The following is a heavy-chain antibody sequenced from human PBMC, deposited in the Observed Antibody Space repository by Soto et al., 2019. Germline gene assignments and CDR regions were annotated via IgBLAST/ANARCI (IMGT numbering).Heavy chain of an antibody. V-gene: IGHV4-59*01. CDR3: ARGFEWFGELCSMDV. J-gene: IGHJ6*02. Sequence: SETLSLTCTVSGGSISSYYWSWIRQPPGKGLEWIGCIYYSGSTNYNPSLKSRVTISVDTSKNQFSLKLSSVTAADTAVYYCARGFEWFGELCSMDVWGQGTTVTVSS. CDR2: IYYSGST. D-gene: IGHD3-10*01. CDR1: GGSISSYY.